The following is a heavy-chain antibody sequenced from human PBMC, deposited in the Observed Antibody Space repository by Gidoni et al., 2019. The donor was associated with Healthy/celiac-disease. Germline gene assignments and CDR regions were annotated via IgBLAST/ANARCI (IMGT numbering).Heavy chain of an antibody. CDR1: GFTFSSYS. J-gene: IGHJ2*01. V-gene: IGHV3-21*01. CDR2: ISSSSSYI. CDR3: AREGNDYIWGSYRPNWYFDL. D-gene: IGHD3-16*02. Sequence: SGFTFSSYSMTWVRQATGKGLEWVSSISSSSSYIYYADSVKGQFTISRDNAKNSLYLQMNSLRAEDTAVYYCAREGNDYIWGSYRPNWYFDLWGRGTLVTVSS.